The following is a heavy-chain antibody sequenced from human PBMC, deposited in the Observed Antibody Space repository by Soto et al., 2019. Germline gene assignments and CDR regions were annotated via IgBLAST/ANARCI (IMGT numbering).Heavy chain of an antibody. Sequence: QLQLQESGPGLVKPSETLSLTCTVSGGSISSSSYYWGWIRQPPGQGLEWIGSIYYSGSTYYNPSLKSRVTISVDTSKNQFSLKLSSVTAADTAVYYCARHADYYDILTGGGPFDYWGQGTLVTVSS. V-gene: IGHV4-39*01. J-gene: IGHJ4*02. D-gene: IGHD3-9*01. CDR3: ARHADYYDILTGGGPFDY. CDR1: GGSISSSSYY. CDR2: IYYSGST.